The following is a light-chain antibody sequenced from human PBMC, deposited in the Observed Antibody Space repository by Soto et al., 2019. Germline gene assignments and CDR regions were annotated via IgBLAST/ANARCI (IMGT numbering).Light chain of an antibody. J-gene: IGLJ3*02. V-gene: IGLV1-47*02. CDR1: NSNIGRDY. CDR2: TNN. CDR3: AAWDDSLSAWV. Sequence: QSVLTQPPSASGTPGQRVTISCSGGNSNIGRDYVYWFQQLPGTAPKLLIYTNNQRPSGVPDRFSGSKSGTSASLAISGLRSDDEADYCCAAWDDSLSAWVFGGGTKLTVL.